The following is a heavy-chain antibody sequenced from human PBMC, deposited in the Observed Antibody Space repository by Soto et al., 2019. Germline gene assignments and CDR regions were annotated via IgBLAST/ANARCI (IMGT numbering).Heavy chain of an antibody. Sequence: GGSLRLSCAASGFTFSSYGMHWVRQAPGKGLEWVAVIWYDGSNKYYADSVKGRFTISRDNSKNTLYLQMNSLRAEDTAVYYCARVGEPYSNYEFNDYWGQGTLVTVSS. D-gene: IGHD4-4*01. V-gene: IGHV3-33*01. CDR1: GFTFSSYG. CDR2: IWYDGSNK. CDR3: ARVGEPYSNYEFNDY. J-gene: IGHJ4*02.